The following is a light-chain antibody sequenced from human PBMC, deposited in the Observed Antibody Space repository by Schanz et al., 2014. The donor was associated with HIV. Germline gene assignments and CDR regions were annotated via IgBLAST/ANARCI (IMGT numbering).Light chain of an antibody. CDR1: QTISSAY. CDR3: HLYGRS. Sequence: ELVLTQSPGILSLSPGERATLSCRASQTISSAYLAWYQQRPGQAPRLLIYGASSRATGIPDRFSGSGSGTDFTLTISRLEPEDFAVYYCHLYGRSFGPGTKVDIK. CDR2: GAS. V-gene: IGKV3-20*01. J-gene: IGKJ3*01.